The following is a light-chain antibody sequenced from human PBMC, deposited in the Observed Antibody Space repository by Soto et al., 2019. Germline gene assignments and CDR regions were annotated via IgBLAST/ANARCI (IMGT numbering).Light chain of an antibody. J-gene: IGKJ4*01. V-gene: IGKV3-15*01. CDR3: QQYNSWPLT. Sequence: DIVMTQSPDSLAVSLAERATINCKSSQNVFNNLAWYQVKPGQAPRRLIYGASTRATGIPARFSGSGSGTEFTLTISSLQSEDFAVYYCQQYNSWPLTFGGGTKVDIK. CDR2: GAS. CDR1: QNVFNN.